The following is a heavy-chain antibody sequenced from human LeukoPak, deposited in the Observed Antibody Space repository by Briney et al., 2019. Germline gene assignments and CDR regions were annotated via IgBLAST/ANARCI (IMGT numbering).Heavy chain of an antibody. CDR3: ARDPAPVTTSAFDI. CDR2: ISYDGSNK. CDR1: GFTFNNYG. D-gene: IGHD4-11*01. V-gene: IGHV3-30*19. J-gene: IGHJ3*02. Sequence: PGGSLRLSCAASGFTFNNYGMHWVRQAPGKGREGGAVISYDGSNKYYADSVKGRFTISRDNSKNTLYLQMNSLRAEDTAVYYCARDPAPVTTSAFDIWGQGTMVTVS.